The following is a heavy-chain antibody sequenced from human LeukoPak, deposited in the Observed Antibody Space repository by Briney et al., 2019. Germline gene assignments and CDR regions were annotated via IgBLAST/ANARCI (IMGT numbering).Heavy chain of an antibody. CDR2: IYYSGST. D-gene: IGHD3-16*01. V-gene: IGHV4-39*07. J-gene: IGHJ4*02. CDR1: GGSISSSSYY. Sequence: PSETLSLTCTVSGGSISSSSYYWGWIRQPPGKGLEWIGSIYYSGSTYYNPSLKSRVTISVDTSKNQFSLKLSSVTAADTAVYYCARDVIKRLGELDYWGQGTLVTVSS. CDR3: ARDVIKRLGELDY.